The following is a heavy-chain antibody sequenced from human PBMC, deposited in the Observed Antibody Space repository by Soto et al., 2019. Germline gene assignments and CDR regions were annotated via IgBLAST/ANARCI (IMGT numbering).Heavy chain of an antibody. J-gene: IGHJ2*01. CDR1: SGSVSSTSFY. Sequence: QVQLQESGPGLVKPSETLSLTCTVSSGSVSSTSFYWSWVRQPPGKGLEWIGYVYHTGITNYNPSLKSRVTISVDTSKNQFSLKLTSLTAADTAGYYCARETRNWYFDFWGRGSLVTVSS. V-gene: IGHV4-61*01. CDR3: ARETRNWYFDF. CDR2: VYHTGIT. D-gene: IGHD2-2*01.